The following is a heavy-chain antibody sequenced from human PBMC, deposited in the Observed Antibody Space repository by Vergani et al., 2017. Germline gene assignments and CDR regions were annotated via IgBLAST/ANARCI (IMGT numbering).Heavy chain of an antibody. D-gene: IGHD1-26*01. CDR3: ARDRGSGGYRFDY. J-gene: IGHJ4*02. CDR2: ISSSSSYI. V-gene: IGHV3-21*01. Sequence: EVQLVESGGGLVQPGGSLRLSCAASGFTFSSYSMNWVRQAPGKGLEWVSSISSSSSYIYYADSVKGRFTISRDNAKNSLYLQMNSLRAEDTAVYYCARDRGSGGYRFDYWGQGTLVTVSS. CDR1: GFTFSSYS.